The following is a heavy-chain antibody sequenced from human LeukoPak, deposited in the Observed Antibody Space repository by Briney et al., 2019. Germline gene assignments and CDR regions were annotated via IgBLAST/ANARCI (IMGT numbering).Heavy chain of an antibody. CDR3: VRDRYGSGSA. CDR2: IYHGGST. D-gene: IGHD3-10*01. CDR1: GLIVTSNY. V-gene: IGHV3-66*01. Sequence: GGSLRLSCAGSGLIVTSNYMSWVRQAPGKGLEWVSVIYHGGSTYYADSVKGRFIISRDYSKNTVYLQVNRLRAEETAVYYCVRDRYGSGSAWGQGTLVIVSP. J-gene: IGHJ4*02.